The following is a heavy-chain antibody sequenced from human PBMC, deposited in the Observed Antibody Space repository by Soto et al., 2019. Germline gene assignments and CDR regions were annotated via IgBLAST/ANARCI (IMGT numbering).Heavy chain of an antibody. CDR2: INPSGGST. D-gene: IGHD3-10*01. CDR3: AREARQLWFGELFGSYYYYGMDV. J-gene: IGHJ6*02. CDR1: GYTFTSYY. Sequence: ASVKVSCKASGYTFTSYYMHWVRQAPGQGLEWMGIINPSGGSTSYAQKFQGRVTMTRDTSTSTVYMELSSLRSEDTAVYYCAREARQLWFGELFGSYYYYGMDVWGQGTTVTVSS. V-gene: IGHV1-46*01.